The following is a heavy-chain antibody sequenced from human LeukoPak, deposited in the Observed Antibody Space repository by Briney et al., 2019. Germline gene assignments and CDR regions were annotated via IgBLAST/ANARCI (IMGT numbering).Heavy chain of an antibody. J-gene: IGHJ4*02. CDR3: ARGYGDYPFDY. CDR1: GGSISSYY. V-gene: IGHV4-59*01. Sequence: SETLSLTCTVSGGSISSYYWSWIRQPPEKGLEWIGYIYYSGSTNYNPSLKSRVTISVDTSKNQFSLKLSSVTAADTAVYYCARGYGDYPFDYWGQGTLVTVSS. CDR2: IYYSGST. D-gene: IGHD4-17*01.